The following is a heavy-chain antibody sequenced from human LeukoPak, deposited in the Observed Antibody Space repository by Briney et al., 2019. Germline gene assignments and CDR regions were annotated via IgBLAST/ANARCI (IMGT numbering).Heavy chain of an antibody. CDR3: ATKQWLAPPPDS. CDR1: GLTFSKYW. V-gene: IGHV3-74*01. D-gene: IGHD6-19*01. CDR2: INTDGTVT. Sequence: PGGSLRLSCAASGLTFSKYWMLRVRQAPGKGLESVSRINTDGTVTTYADSVKGRFTVSRDNADNTMFLQMNSVRDEDTAVYYCATKQWLAPPPDSLGQGTPVTVSS. J-gene: IGHJ4*02.